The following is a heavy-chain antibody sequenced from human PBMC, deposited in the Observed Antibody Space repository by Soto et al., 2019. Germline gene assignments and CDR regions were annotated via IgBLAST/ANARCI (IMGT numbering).Heavy chain of an antibody. CDR2: VHDTGTT. V-gene: IGHV4-39*01. J-gene: IGHJ4*02. CDR3: ARGLSSPSAAGV. D-gene: IGHD6-6*01. CDR1: GGSVSSGGNY. Sequence: SETLSLTCAVSGGSVSSGGNYWGWIRQSQGKGLEWIGSVHDTGTTHYNPSLTSRVTISVDTSKNQFSLNVNSVTAADTAVYYCARGLSSPSAAGVWGQGTLVTVSS.